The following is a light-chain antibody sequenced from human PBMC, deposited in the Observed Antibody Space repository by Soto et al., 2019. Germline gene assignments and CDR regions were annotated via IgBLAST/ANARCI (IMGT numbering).Light chain of an antibody. CDR1: SSNIGSNY. Sequence: QSVLTQPPSASGTPGQRVTISCSGSSSNIGSNYVYWYQQLPGTAPKLLIYRNNQRPSGVPDRFSGSKSGTSASRAIRGLRSEDDADYYCAAWDDSLSGYVVFGGGTKVTVL. CDR3: AAWDDSLSGYVV. CDR2: RNN. V-gene: IGLV1-47*01. J-gene: IGLJ2*01.